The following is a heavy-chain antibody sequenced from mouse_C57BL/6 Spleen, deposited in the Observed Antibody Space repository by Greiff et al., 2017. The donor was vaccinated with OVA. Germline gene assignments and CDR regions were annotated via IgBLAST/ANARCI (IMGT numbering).Heavy chain of an antibody. CDR1: GFSLTSYG. Sequence: QVQLKESGPGLVQPSQSLSITCTVSGFSLTSYGVHWVRQSPGKGLEWLGVIWSGGSTDYNAAFISRLSISKDNSKSQVFFKMNSLQADDTAIYYCARKDYGNYEAWFAYWGQGTLVTVSA. CDR3: ARKDYGNYEAWFAY. D-gene: IGHD2-1*01. J-gene: IGHJ3*01. V-gene: IGHV2-2*01. CDR2: IWSGGST.